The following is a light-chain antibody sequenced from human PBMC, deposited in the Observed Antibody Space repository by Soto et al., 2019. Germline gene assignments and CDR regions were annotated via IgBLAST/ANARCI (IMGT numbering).Light chain of an antibody. Sequence: VLAQPPSVSAAPGQKVTISCSGSSSNIGNNYVSWYQQLPGTAPKLLIYENNKRPSGIPDRFSGSKSGTSATLGITGLQTGDEADYYCGTWDSSLSVLYVFGTGTKVT. CDR3: GTWDSSLSVLYV. V-gene: IGLV1-51*02. J-gene: IGLJ1*01. CDR2: ENN. CDR1: SSNIGNNY.